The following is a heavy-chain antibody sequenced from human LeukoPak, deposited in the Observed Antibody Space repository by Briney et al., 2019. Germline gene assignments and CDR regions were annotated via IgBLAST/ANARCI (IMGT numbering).Heavy chain of an antibody. D-gene: IGHD4-17*01. Sequence: GGSLRLSCAASGFTLSNHAMIWVRQAPGKGLVWVPRINSDGSSTSYADSVKGRFTISRDNAKNSLYLQMNSLRAEDTAVYYCAKDYGDYGDYYYYYMDVWGKGTTVTISS. V-gene: IGHV3-74*01. J-gene: IGHJ6*03. CDR3: AKDYGDYGDYYYYYMDV. CDR2: INSDGSST. CDR1: GFTLSNHA.